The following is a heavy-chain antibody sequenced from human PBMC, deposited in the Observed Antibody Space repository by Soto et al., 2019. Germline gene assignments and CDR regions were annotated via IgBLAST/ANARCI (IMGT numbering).Heavy chain of an antibody. CDR2: IWYDGSNK. V-gene: IGHV3-33*01. Sequence: GGSLRLSCAASGFTFSSYGMHWVRQAPGKGLEWVAVIWYDGSNKYYADSVKGRFTISRDNSKNTLYLQMNSLRAEDTAVYYCARDRVEVLWFGELSNWGQGTLVTVSS. CDR3: ARDRVEVLWFGELSN. D-gene: IGHD3-10*01. CDR1: GFTFSSYG. J-gene: IGHJ4*02.